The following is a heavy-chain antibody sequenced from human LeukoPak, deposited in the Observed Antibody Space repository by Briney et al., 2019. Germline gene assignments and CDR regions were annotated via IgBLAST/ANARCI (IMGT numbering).Heavy chain of an antibody. V-gene: IGHV4-34*01. CDR3: ARGRGDGLGYCSGGSCYDYFDY. CDR1: GGSFSGYY. CDR2: INQCGST. J-gene: IGHJ4*02. Sequence: PSETLSLTCAVYGGSFSGYYWSWLRQPPGKGREWIGEINQCGSTNYNPSLKSRVTISVDTTKNQFSLKLSSVTAADTAVYYCARGRGDGLGYCSGGSCYDYFDYWGQGTLVTVSS. D-gene: IGHD2-15*01.